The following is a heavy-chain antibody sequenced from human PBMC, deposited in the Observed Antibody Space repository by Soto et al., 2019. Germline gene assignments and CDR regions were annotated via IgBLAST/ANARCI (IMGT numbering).Heavy chain of an antibody. J-gene: IGHJ4*02. CDR3: ARDRERSGLSAIFTTPALGYFDY. Sequence: QVQLQESGPGLVKPSQTLSLTCTVSGGSISSGGYYWSWIRQHPGKGLEWIGYIYYSGSTYYNPSLKSRVTISVDTSKNQFSLKLSSVTAADTAVYYCARDRERSGLSAIFTTPALGYFDYWGQGTLVTVSS. V-gene: IGHV4-31*03. CDR2: IYYSGST. D-gene: IGHD3-3*01. CDR1: GGSISSGGYY.